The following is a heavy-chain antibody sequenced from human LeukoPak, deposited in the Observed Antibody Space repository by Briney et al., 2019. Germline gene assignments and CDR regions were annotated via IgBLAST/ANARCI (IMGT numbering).Heavy chain of an antibody. V-gene: IGHV4-34*01. CDR2: INHSGGT. J-gene: IGHJ5*02. D-gene: IGHD5-12*01. CDR3: AFEGPVSGYAFDP. Sequence: PSETLSLTCAVYGESFSEYYWSWIRQPPGKGLEWIGQINHSGGTNYHPSLKTRVIISLDTSKNQVSLKLRSVTAVDTAVYYCAFEGPVSGYAFDPWGQGALVAVSS. CDR1: GESFSEYY.